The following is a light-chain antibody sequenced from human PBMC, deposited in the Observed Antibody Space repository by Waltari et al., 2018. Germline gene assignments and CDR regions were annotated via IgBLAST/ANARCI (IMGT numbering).Light chain of an antibody. CDR2: DVN. V-gene: IGLV2-14*03. CDR1: SSDVGGYNY. Sequence: QSALTPPASVSGSPGQSITISCTGPSSDVGGYNYVSWYQQYPGKAPQLMIYDVNNRPSGVSNRFSGSKSGNTASLTISGLQAEDEADYYCSSYTSSSTQVFGGGTKLTVL. J-gene: IGLJ3*02. CDR3: SSYTSSSTQV.